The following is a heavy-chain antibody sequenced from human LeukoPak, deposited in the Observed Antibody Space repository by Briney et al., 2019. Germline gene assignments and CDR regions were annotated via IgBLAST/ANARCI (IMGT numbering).Heavy chain of an antibody. CDR2: MYYDGTS. CDR3: ARGRDNYGSGDS. V-gene: IGHV4-61*08. Sequence: SETLSLTCTVTGGSVSSGGYYWNWIRQPPGKGLECLGYMYYDGTSNYNPSLKIRVTISIDSSKNQFSLRLSSVTAADTAVYYCARGRDNYGSGDSWGQGILVTVSS. J-gene: IGHJ4*02. D-gene: IGHD3-10*01. CDR1: GGSVSSGGYY.